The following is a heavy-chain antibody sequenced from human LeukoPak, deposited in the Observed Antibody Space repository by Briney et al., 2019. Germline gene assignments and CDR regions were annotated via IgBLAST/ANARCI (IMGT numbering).Heavy chain of an antibody. CDR3: ARARATGTPDAFDI. V-gene: IGHV4-31*03. CDR2: IYYSGST. Sequence: SETLSLTCTVSGGSISSGGYYWSWIRQHPGKGLEWIGYIYYSGSTYYNPSLKSRVTISVDTSKNQFSLKLSSVTAADTAVYYCARARATGTPDAFDIWGQGTMVTVSS. J-gene: IGHJ3*02. D-gene: IGHD4-17*01. CDR1: GGSISSGGYY.